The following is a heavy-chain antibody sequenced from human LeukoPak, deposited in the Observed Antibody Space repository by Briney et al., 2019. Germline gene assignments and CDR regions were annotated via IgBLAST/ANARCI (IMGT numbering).Heavy chain of an antibody. Sequence: GGSPRLSCAASGFTFSSYAMSWVRQAPGKGLEWVSAISGSGGSTYYADSVKGRFTISRDNSKNTLYLQMNSLRAEDTAVYYCAKEEYCSSTTCLDYWGQGTLVTVSS. CDR3: AKEEYCSSTTCLDY. D-gene: IGHD2-2*01. CDR2: ISGSGGST. J-gene: IGHJ4*02. CDR1: GFTFSSYA. V-gene: IGHV3-23*01.